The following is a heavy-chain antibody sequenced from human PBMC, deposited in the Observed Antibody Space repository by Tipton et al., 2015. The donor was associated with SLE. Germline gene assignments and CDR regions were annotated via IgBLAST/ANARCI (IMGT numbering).Heavy chain of an antibody. CDR3: ARVLPGEVRYFDSPGAFDI. D-gene: IGHD3-9*01. J-gene: IGHJ3*02. Sequence: QLVQSGAEVKKPGSSVKVSCKASGGTFSNYAISWVRQAPGQGLEWMGGIITIFGTVNYAQKFQGRVTINTDESRSTAYMELSSLRSEDTAVYYCARVLPGEVRYFDSPGAFDIWGQGTMVTVSS. CDR2: IITIFGTV. V-gene: IGHV1-69*05. CDR1: GGTFSNYA.